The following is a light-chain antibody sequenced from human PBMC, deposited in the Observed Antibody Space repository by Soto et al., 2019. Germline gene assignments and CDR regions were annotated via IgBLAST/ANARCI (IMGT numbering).Light chain of an antibody. CDR1: ESIDNW. CDR2: TAS. V-gene: IGKV1-39*01. J-gene: IGKJ4*01. Sequence: DIQVTQSPSTLSASVGDAVTITCRASESIDNWLAWYQQKPGKAPKLLIHTASSLQSGVPSRFSGSGSGTDFTLTISSLQPEDFATYYCQQSYITLSLTFGGGTKVDIK. CDR3: QQSYITLSLT.